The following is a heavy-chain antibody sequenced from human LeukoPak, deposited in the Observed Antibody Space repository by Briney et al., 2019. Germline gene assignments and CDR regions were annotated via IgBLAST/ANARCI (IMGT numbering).Heavy chain of an antibody. CDR2: IYYSGST. D-gene: IGHD3-9*01. J-gene: IGHJ3*02. V-gene: IGHV4-59*08. CDR1: GGSISSYY. CDR3: ARSLTGYAPISLDI. Sequence: SETLSLTCTVSGGSISSYYWSWIQQPPGKGLEWIGYIYYSGSTNYNPSLKSRVTISVDTSKNQFSLKLSSVTAADTAVYYCARSLTGYAPISLDIWGQGTMVTVSS.